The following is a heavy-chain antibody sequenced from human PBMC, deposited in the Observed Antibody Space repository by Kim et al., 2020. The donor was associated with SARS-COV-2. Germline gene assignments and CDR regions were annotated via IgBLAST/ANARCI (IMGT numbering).Heavy chain of an antibody. CDR3: ARVSDTAMSYTLSDAFDI. D-gene: IGHD5-18*01. V-gene: IGHV4-59*01. CDR2: IYYSGST. CDR1: GGSISSYY. J-gene: IGHJ3*02. Sequence: SETLSLTCTVSGGSISSYYWSWIRQPPGKGLEWIGYIYYSGSTNYNPSLKSRVTISVDTSKNQFSLKLSSVTAEDTAVYYCARVSDTAMSYTLSDAFDIWGQGTMVTVSS.